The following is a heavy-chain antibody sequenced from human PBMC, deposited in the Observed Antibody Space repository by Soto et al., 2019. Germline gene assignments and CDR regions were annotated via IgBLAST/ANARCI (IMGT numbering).Heavy chain of an antibody. V-gene: IGHV3-13*01. CDR1: GFTFSSYD. J-gene: IGHJ6*03. CDR2: IGTAGDT. D-gene: IGHD6-19*01. CDR3: SRGTSSGYYYMDV. Sequence: EVQLVESGGGLVQPGGSLRLSCAASGFTFSSYDMHWVRQATGKGLEWVSAIGTAGDTYYPGSVKGRFTISRENAKNSLYLQMYSLRAGDTAVYYCSRGTSSGYYYMDVWGKGTMVTVSS.